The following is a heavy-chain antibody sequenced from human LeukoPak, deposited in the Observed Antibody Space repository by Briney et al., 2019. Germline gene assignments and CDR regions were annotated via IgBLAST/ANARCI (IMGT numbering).Heavy chain of an antibody. V-gene: IGHV3-7*04. D-gene: IGHD2-21*02. CDR2: IKQDGSEK. CDR1: GFTFSSYW. J-gene: IGHJ4*02. Sequence: AGGSLRLSCAASGFTFSSYWMSWVRQAPGKGLEWVANIKQDGSEKYYADSVKGRFTISRDNAKNSLYPQMNSLRAEDTAVYYCARDCGGDCYFAMDYWGQGTLVTVSS. CDR3: ARDCGGDCYFAMDY.